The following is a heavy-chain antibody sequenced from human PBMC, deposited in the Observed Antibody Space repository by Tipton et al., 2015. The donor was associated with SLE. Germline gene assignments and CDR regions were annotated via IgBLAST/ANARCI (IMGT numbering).Heavy chain of an antibody. CDR1: GFIFSSYE. CDR2: ISSSGSSI. J-gene: IGHJ6*02. D-gene: IGHD3-10*01. Sequence: SLRLSCAASGFIFSSYEMNWVRQAPGKGLEWVSYISSSGSSIYYADSVKGRFTISRDNAKNSLFLQMNSLRAEDTAVYYCAKDRSTMALYGMDVWGQGTTGTVSS. CDR3: AKDRSTMALYGMDV. V-gene: IGHV3-48*03.